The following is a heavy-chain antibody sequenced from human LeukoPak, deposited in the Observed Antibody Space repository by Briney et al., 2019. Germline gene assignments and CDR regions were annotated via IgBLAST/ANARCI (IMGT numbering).Heavy chain of an antibody. CDR2: MSGSGAKT. V-gene: IGHV3-23*01. J-gene: IGHJ6*02. CDR1: GFTFSSYS. Sequence: AGGSLRLSCAASGFTFSSYSMNWVRQAPGKGLEWVSSMSGSGAKTNYADSVKGRFTISRDNSKNTLYLHMNSLRAEDTAVYYCADLRFWEWLSRGGGMDVWGQGTTVTVSS. D-gene: IGHD3-3*01. CDR3: ADLRFWEWLSRGGGMDV.